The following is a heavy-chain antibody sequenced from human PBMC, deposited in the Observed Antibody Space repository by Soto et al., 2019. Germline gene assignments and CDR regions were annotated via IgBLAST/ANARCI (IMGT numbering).Heavy chain of an antibody. V-gene: IGHV3-23*01. D-gene: IGHD1-7*01. CDR1: GFTFSSYA. J-gene: IGHJ3*02. CDR3: AKGNSWSPALVLDI. Sequence: GGSLRLSCAASGFTFSSYAMNWARQAPGKGLEWVSAISGSGGSTYYADSVKGRFTISRDSSKNTLYLQMNSLRAEDTAVYYCAKGNSWSPALVLDIWGQGTKVTVSS. CDR2: ISGSGGST.